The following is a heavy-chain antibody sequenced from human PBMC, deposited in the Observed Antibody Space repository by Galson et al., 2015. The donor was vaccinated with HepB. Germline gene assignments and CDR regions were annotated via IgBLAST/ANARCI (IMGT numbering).Heavy chain of an antibody. Sequence: SCKASGGTFSSYTISWVRQAPGQGLEWMGRIIPILGIANYAQKFQGRVTITADKSTSTAYMELSSLRSEDTAVYYCARDITKGRLGAFDIWGQGTMVTVSS. CDR2: IIPILGIA. J-gene: IGHJ3*02. V-gene: IGHV1-69*04. D-gene: IGHD3-10*01. CDR1: GGTFSSYT. CDR3: ARDITKGRLGAFDI.